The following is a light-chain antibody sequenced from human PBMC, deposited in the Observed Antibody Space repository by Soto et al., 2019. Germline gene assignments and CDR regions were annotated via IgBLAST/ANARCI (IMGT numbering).Light chain of an antibody. V-gene: IGLV2-14*01. J-gene: IGLJ2*01. CDR1: SSDVGGYSY. Sequence: QSVLTQPASGSGSPGQSITISCTGTSSDVGGYSYVSWYQQHPGKAPKLMIYEVSNRPSGVSNRFSGSKSGNTASLTISGLQDEDEADYSCSSFSSSSTLVVFGGGTKLTVL. CDR2: EVS. CDR3: SSFSSSSTLVV.